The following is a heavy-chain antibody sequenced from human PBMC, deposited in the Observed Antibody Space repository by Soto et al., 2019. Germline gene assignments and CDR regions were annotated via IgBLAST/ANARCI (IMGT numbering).Heavy chain of an antibody. D-gene: IGHD2-2*01. V-gene: IGHV1-18*01. Sequence: ASVKVSCKASGYTFTSYGISWVRQAPGQGLEWMGWISAYNGNTNYAQKLQGRVTITRDTSTSTAYMELRSLRSEDTAVYYCAREWIVVTPTAYLNYWGQGTQVTGTS. CDR3: AREWIVVTPTAYLNY. CDR2: ISAYNGNT. CDR1: GYTFTSYG. J-gene: IGHJ4*02.